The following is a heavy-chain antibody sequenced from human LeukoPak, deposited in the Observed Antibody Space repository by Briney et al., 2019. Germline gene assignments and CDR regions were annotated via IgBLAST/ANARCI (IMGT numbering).Heavy chain of an antibody. V-gene: IGHV1-24*01. CDR2: FDPEDGET. Sequence: ASVKVSCKVSGCTLTELSMHWVRQAPGKGLEWMGGFDPEDGETIYAQKFQGRVTMTEDTSTDTAYMELSSLRSEDTAVYYCATDLGLQLVPRFDYWGQGTLVTVSS. D-gene: IGHD6-13*01. CDR3: ATDLGLQLVPRFDY. J-gene: IGHJ4*02. CDR1: GCTLTELS.